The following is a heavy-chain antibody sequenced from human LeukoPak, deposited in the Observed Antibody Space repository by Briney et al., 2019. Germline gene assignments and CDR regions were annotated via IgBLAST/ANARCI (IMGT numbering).Heavy chain of an antibody. Sequence: GGSLRLSCAASGFTFSSYWMHWVRQAPGKGLVWVSRINTDGSSTSYADSVKGRFTISRDNAKNTLYLQMNSLRAEDTAVYYCAPSSLTFSNGWYGYWGQGTLVTVSS. D-gene: IGHD6-19*01. J-gene: IGHJ4*02. CDR1: GFTFSSYW. CDR2: INTDGSST. CDR3: APSSLTFSNGWYGY. V-gene: IGHV3-74*01.